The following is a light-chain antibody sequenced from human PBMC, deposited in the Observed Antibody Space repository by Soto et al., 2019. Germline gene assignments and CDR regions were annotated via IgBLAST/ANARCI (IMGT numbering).Light chain of an antibody. Sequence: EIVMTQSPAPLSVSPGERATLSCRASQSVNIYLAWSQQKPGQAPRLLIFGASSRATGIPARFSGSGSGTEFNLTISSLQSEDFAVYFCQQYDDWLRLTFGGGTKVEIK. CDR2: GAS. V-gene: IGKV3D-15*01. CDR1: QSVNIY. J-gene: IGKJ4*01. CDR3: QQYDDWLRLT.